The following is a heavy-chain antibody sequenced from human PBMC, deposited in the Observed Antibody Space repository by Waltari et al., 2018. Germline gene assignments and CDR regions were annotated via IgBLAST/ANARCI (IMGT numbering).Heavy chain of an antibody. J-gene: IGHJ4*02. CDR1: GFTFISYS. D-gene: IGHD2-21*01. Sequence: EVQLVESGGGLVRPGGSVRLSCVASGFTFISYSMNWVRQSPGRGLEWVSYISSSGSKIEYADSVKGRVTISRDNAKSSLYLQLNSLTVEDTATYFCARGSSIGVVGLGYWGQGTLVSVSS. V-gene: IGHV3-48*01. CDR3: ARGSSIGVVGLGY. CDR2: ISSSGSKI.